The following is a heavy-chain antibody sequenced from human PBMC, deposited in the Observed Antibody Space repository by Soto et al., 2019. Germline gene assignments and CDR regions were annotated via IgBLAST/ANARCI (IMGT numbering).Heavy chain of an antibody. V-gene: IGHV1-2*04. D-gene: IGHD3-10*01. Sequence: ASVKVSCKASGYTFTGYYMHWVRQAPGQGLEWMGWINPNSGGTNYAQKFQGWVTMTRDTSISTAYMEQSRLRSDDTAVYYCAIVITMVRDGAFDIWGQGTMVTVSS. CDR2: INPNSGGT. CDR1: GYTFTGYY. J-gene: IGHJ3*02. CDR3: AIVITMVRDGAFDI.